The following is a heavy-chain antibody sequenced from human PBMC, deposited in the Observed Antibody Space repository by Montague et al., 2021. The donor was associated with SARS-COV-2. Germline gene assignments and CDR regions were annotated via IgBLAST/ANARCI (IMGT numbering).Heavy chain of an antibody. Sequence: SETLSLTCTVSGGSISSSSYYWGWIRQPPGKGLEWIGSIYYSGSTYYNPSLKSRVTISVDTSKNQFSLKLSSATAADTAVYYCARPLNLYYYGSGSYSSWFDPWGQGTLVTVSS. D-gene: IGHD3-10*01. J-gene: IGHJ5*02. CDR3: ARPLNLYYYGSGSYSSWFDP. CDR2: IYYSGST. V-gene: IGHV4-39*01. CDR1: GGSISSSSYY.